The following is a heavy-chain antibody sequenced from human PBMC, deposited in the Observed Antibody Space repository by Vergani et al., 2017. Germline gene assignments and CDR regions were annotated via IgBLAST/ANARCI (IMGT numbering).Heavy chain of an antibody. Sequence: QVQLQESGPGLVKPSQTLSLTCTVSGGSISSGSYYWSWIRQPAGKGLEWIGRIYTSGSTNYNPSLKSRVTISVDTSKNQFSLKLSSVTAADTAVYYCGSSMGVPAYYYYGMDVWGQGTTVTVSS. V-gene: IGHV4-61*02. D-gene: IGHD2/OR15-2a*01. CDR3: GSSMGVPAYYYYGMDV. CDR1: GGSISSGSYY. J-gene: IGHJ6*02. CDR2: IYTSGST.